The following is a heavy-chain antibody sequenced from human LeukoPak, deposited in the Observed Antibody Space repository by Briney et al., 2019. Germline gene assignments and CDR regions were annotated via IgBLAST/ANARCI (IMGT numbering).Heavy chain of an antibody. D-gene: IGHD3-22*01. CDR2: ISGSGGST. CDR1: GFTFSSYA. Sequence: PGGSLRLSCAASGFTFSSYAMSWVRQAPGKGLEWVSAISGSGGSTYYADSVKGRFTISIDNSKNTLYLQMNSLRAEDTAVYYCAIGPHYYDSSGQYYFDYWGQGTLVTVSS. CDR3: AIGPHYYDSSGQYYFDY. V-gene: IGHV3-23*01. J-gene: IGHJ4*02.